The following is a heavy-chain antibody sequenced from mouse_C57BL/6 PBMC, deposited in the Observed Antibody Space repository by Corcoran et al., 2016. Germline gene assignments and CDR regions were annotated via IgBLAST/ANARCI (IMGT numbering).Heavy chain of an antibody. CDR1: GYSFTSYY. D-gene: IGHD2-1*01. Sequence: QVQLQQSGPELVKPGASVKISCKASGYSFTSYYIHWVKQRPGQGLEWIGWIYPGSGNTKYNEKFKGKATLTADTSSSTAYMQPSSLTSEDSAVYYCAIYGNYAMDYWGQGTSVTVSS. CDR2: IYPGSGNT. CDR3: AIYGNYAMDY. J-gene: IGHJ4*01. V-gene: IGHV1-66*01.